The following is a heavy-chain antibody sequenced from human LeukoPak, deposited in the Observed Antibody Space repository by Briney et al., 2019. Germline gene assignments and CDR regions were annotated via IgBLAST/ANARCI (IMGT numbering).Heavy chain of an antibody. J-gene: IGHJ3*02. Sequence: GGSLRLSCAASGFTFSSYWMHWVRQAPGKGLVWVSRINSDGSSTSYADSVKGRLTISRDNANNTLYLQMNSLRAEDTAVYYCARVIPLVVVTGGDAFDIWGQGTMVTVSS. CDR2: INSDGSST. V-gene: IGHV3-74*01. D-gene: IGHD2-21*02. CDR1: GFTFSSYW. CDR3: ARVIPLVVVTGGDAFDI.